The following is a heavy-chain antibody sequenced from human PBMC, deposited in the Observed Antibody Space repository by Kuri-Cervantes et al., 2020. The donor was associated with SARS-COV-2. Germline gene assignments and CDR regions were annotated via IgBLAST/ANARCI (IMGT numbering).Heavy chain of an antibody. V-gene: IGHV3-48*01. CDR1: GFTFGDYA. D-gene: IGHD2-15*01. Sequence: GESLKISCTASGFTFGDYAMSWVRQAPGKGLEWVSYISSSSSTIYYADSVKGRFTISRDNAKNSLYLQMNSLRAEDTAVYYCATRGWHYAFDIWGQGTMVTVSS. CDR3: ATRGWHYAFDI. J-gene: IGHJ3*02. CDR2: ISSSSSTI.